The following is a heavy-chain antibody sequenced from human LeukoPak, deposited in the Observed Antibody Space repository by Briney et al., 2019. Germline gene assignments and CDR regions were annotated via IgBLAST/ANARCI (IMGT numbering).Heavy chain of an antibody. J-gene: IGHJ4*02. CDR3: GKTTVGYSSGQKPAWPVDY. Sequence: GGSLRLSCEASGFTFGRHAMYWVRQAPGKGLEGVAGIFVSGGSPHYADPVKGRFTISRDNSRNTVYLQINSVRAEDTAVYYCGKTTVGYSSGQKPAWPVDYWGQGTLVTVSS. CDR2: IFVSGGSP. V-gene: IGHV3-23*01. D-gene: IGHD5-18*01. CDR1: GFTFGRHA.